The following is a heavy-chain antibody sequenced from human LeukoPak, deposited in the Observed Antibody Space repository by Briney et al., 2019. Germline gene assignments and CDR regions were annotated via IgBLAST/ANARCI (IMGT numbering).Heavy chain of an antibody. CDR3: ARAPYYYDSSGWFDY. CDR2: ISSSSSYI. D-gene: IGHD3-22*01. V-gene: IGHV3-21*01. CDR1: GFTFSSYS. J-gene: IGHJ4*02. Sequence: PGGPLRLSCAASGFTFSSYSMNWVRQAPGKGLEWVSSISSSSSYIYYADSVKGRFTISRDNAKNSLYLQMNSLRAEDTAVYYCARAPYYYDSSGWFDYWGQGTLVTVSS.